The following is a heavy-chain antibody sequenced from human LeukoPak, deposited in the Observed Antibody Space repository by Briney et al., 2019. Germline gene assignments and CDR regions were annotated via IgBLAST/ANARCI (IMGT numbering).Heavy chain of an antibody. J-gene: IGHJ4*02. CDR3: ARDQGTNLADFDY. CDR1: GYTFTGYY. Sequence: GASVKVSCKASGYTFTGYYMHWVRQAPGQGLEWMGWINPNSGGTNYAQKFQGRVTMTRDTSISTAYMELSRLRSDDTAVYYCARDQGTNLADFDYRGQGTLVTVSS. CDR2: INPNSGGT. V-gene: IGHV1-2*02. D-gene: IGHD1-1*01.